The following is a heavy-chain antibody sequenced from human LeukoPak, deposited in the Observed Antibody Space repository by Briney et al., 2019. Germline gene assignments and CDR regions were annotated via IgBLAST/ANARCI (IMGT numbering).Heavy chain of an antibody. CDR2: IYSGGST. J-gene: IGHJ6*02. V-gene: IGHV3-66*04. CDR3: AGPDRYAAAGGYYGMDV. Sequence: PGGSLRLSCAASGFTVSSNYMSWVRQAPGKGLEWVSVIYSGGSTYYADSVKGRFTISRDNSKNTLYLQMNSLRAEDTAVYYCAGPDRYAAAGGYYGMDVWGQGTTVTVSS. CDR1: GFTVSSNY. D-gene: IGHD6-13*01.